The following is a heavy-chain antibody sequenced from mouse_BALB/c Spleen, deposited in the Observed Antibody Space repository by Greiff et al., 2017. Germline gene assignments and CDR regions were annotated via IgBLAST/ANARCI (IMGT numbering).Heavy chain of an antibody. V-gene: IGHV5-4*02. CDR3: ARSRITTAPFAY. J-gene: IGHJ3*01. CDR2: ISDGGSYT. D-gene: IGHD1-2*01. Sequence: EVQLVESGGGLVKPGGSLKLSCAASGFTFSDYYMYWVRQTPEKRLEWVATISDGGSYTYYPDSVKGRFTISRDNAKNNLYLQISSLKSEDKAMYYCARSRITTAPFAYWGQGTLVTVAA. CDR1: GFTFSDYY.